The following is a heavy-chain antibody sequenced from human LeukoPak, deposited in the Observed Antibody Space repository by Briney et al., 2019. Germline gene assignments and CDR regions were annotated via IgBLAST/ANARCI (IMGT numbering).Heavy chain of an antibody. D-gene: IGHD3-10*01. J-gene: IGHJ6*04. CDR3: ARGHDYYGAGLDYYGMDV. CDR2: INPSGGST. CDR1: GYTFTSYY. Sequence: ASVKVSCNASGYTFTSYYMHWVRQAPGQGLEWMGIINPSGGSTTYAQKFEGRVTMTRDTSTSTVYMELSSLRSEDTAVYYCARGHDYYGAGLDYYGMDVWGKGPTVTVSS. V-gene: IGHV1-46*01.